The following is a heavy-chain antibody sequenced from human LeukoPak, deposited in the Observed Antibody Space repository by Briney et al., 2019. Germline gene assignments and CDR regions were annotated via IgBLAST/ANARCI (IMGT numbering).Heavy chain of an antibody. D-gene: IGHD6-19*01. CDR1: GFTFSSYA. J-gene: IGHJ4*02. CDR3: AKSGGPGMRYSSDFDY. V-gene: IGHV3-23*01. CDR2: ISGSGGST. Sequence: GGSLRLSCAASGFTFSSYAMSWVRQAPGKGLEWVSAISGSGGSTYYADSVKGRFTISRDNSKNTLYLQMNSLRAEDTAVYYCAKSGGPGMRYSSDFDYWGQGTLVTVSS.